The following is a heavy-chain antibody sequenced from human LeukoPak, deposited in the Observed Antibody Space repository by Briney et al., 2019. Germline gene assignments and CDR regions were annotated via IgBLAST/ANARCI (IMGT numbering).Heavy chain of an antibody. CDR3: ARGGYYYDSSGYSHLPDY. V-gene: IGHV1-69*13. CDR1: GGTFSSYA. CDR2: IIPIVGTT. J-gene: IGHJ4*02. Sequence: ASVEVSCKASGGTFSSYAFSWVRQAPGQGLEWMGGIIPIVGTTNYAQMFQGRVTITADESTSTAYMELSSLRSEDTAVYYCARGGYYYDSSGYSHLPDYWGQGTLVTVSS. D-gene: IGHD3-22*01.